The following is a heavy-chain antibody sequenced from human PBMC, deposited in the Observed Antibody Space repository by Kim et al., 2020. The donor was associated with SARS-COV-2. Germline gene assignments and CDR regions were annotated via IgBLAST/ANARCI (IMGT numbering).Heavy chain of an antibody. CDR1: GGSISSSSYY. CDR3: ATYDILTGSYYFDY. J-gene: IGHJ4*02. D-gene: IGHD3-9*01. Sequence: SETLSLTCTVSGGSISSSSYYWGWIRQPPGKGLEWIGSIYYSGSTYYNPSLKSRVTISVDTSKNQFSLKLSSVTAADTDVYYCATYDILTGSYYFDYWGQGTLVTVSS. V-gene: IGHV4-39*07. CDR2: IYYSGST.